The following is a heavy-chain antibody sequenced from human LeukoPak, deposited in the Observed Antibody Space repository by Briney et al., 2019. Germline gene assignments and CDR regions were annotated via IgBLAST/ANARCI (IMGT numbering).Heavy chain of an antibody. CDR2: VTPSHTTR. V-gene: IGHV1-18*01. D-gene: IGHD3-3*02. J-gene: IGHJ3*02. CDR3: ARDYILPLETDNGDGFAI. Sequence: ASVKVSCKASGYTFGQYSISWVRQAPGKGFEWMGWVTPSHTTRVYAQEFQGRVTMTADTNTNTVSMEPRSLRFDDTAVYFCARDYILPLETDNGDGFAIWGQGTVVTVSS. CDR1: GYTFGQYS.